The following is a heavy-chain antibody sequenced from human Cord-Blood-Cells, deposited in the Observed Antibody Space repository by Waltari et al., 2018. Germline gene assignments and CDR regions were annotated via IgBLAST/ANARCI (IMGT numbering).Heavy chain of an antibody. D-gene: IGHD6-13*01. CDR3: AREGSSSWFDY. J-gene: IGHJ4*02. CDR2: IYSGGST. CDR1: GFTVRSNY. V-gene: IGHV3-53*01. Sequence: EVKLVEAGGGLIQPGGSLRLTCAASGFTVRSNYIIWVRQAPGKGLEWVSVIYSGGSTYYADSVKGRFTISRDNSKNTLYLQMNSLRAEDTAVYYCAREGSSSWFDYWGQGTLVTVSS.